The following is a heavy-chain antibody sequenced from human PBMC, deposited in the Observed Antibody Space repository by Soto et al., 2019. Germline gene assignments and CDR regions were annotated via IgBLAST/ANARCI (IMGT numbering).Heavy chain of an antibody. CDR3: ATYSVTTLSLFGY. D-gene: IGHD4-17*01. V-gene: IGHV1-3*01. J-gene: IGHJ4*02. Sequence: ASVKVSCKASGYTFTSYEMHWVRQAPGQRLEWMGWINAGNGNTKYSQKFQGRVTITRDTSASTAYMELSSLRSEDTAVYYCATYSVTTLSLFGYWGQGTLVTVSS. CDR1: GYTFTSYE. CDR2: INAGNGNT.